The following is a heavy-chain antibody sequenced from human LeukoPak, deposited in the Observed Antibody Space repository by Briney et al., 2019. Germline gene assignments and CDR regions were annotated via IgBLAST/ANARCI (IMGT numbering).Heavy chain of an antibody. D-gene: IGHD2-2*02. CDR2: TNPNIGST. V-gene: IGHV1-2*02. Sequence: ASVKVSCKASGYTFTDFYIHWVRQAPGQGPEWMGWTNPNIGSTNSAQKFQGRVTMTRDTSISTAYMELSGHRSDDTAVYYCARDSNIPESETFHYWGQGTLVTVSS. J-gene: IGHJ4*02. CDR3: ARDSNIPESETFHY. CDR1: GYTFTDFY.